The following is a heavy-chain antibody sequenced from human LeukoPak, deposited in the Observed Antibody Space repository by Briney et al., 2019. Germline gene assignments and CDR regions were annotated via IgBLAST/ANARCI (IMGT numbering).Heavy chain of an antibody. CDR2: ISSSSSYI. J-gene: IGHJ4*02. V-gene: IGHV3-21*04. CDR1: GFTFSSYS. D-gene: IGHD3-22*01. CDR3: ARVRNLAVDYDSSGYYYGLDY. Sequence: GGSLRLSCAASGFTFSSYSMNWVRQAPGKGLEWVSSISSSSSYIYYADSVKGRFTISRDNAKNSLYLQMNSLRAEDTAVYYCARVRNLAVDYDSSGYYYGLDYWGRGTLVTVSS.